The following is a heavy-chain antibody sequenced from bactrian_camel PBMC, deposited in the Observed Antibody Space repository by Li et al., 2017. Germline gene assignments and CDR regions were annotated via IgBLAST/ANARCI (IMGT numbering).Heavy chain of an antibody. J-gene: IGHJ4*01. D-gene: IGHD3*01. CDR3: AASGGQLGRWCYEFPVNWVSWLYN. CDR1: GLIFSSYA. CDR2: IYSDGGNT. V-gene: IGHV3S7*01. Sequence: HVQLVESGGGLVQPGGSLRLSCAASGLIFSSYAMRWARQAPGKGLEWVSGIYSDGGNTYADSVKGRFTISQDGAKNTLYLHMNNLKPEDTAMYHCAASGGQLGRWCYEFPVNWVSWLYNWGQGTQVTVS.